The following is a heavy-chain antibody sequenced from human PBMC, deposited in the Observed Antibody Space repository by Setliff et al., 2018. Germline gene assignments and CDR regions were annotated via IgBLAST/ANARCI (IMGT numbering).Heavy chain of an antibody. Sequence: PGGSLRLSCAASGFSFSNTWMNWVRQAPGKGLEWVGRIKSITDGGTTDYAAPVKGRFTISRDDSKSIAYLEMNSLKTEDTAVYYCTRAYDFWSGYHLPFDYWGQGTLVTVSS. CDR1: GFSFSNTW. CDR3: TRAYDFWSGYHLPFDY. J-gene: IGHJ4*02. D-gene: IGHD3-3*01. V-gene: IGHV3-15*01. CDR2: IKSITDGGTT.